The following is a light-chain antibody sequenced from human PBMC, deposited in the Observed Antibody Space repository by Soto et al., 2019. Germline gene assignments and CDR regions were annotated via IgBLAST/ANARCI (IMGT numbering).Light chain of an antibody. CDR2: GAS. J-gene: IGKJ1*01. CDR1: HNVRSS. Sequence: EIVMTQSPATLSVSPGERATLSCRASHNVRSSLAWYQKKAGQAPRLLIHGASTRATGIPGRFSGSGSGTEFTLIISSLQSEDFAVYYCQQYNEWPETFGHGTRVEIK. V-gene: IGKV3-15*01. CDR3: QQYNEWPET.